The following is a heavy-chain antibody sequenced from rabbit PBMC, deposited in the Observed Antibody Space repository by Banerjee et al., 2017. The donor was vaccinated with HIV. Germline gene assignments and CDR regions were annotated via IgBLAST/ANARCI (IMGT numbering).Heavy chain of an antibody. CDR1: GFDFSSSYW. Sequence: QSLEESGGDLVKPGASLTLTCTASGFDFSSSYWICWVRQAPGKGLEWIACIYAGSGGSTYYASWAKGRFTISKTSSTAVTLQMTSLTAADTATYFCAREAGYGDSTGEYYAMDLWGPGTLVTVS. CDR2: IYAGSGGST. CDR3: AREAGYGDSTGEYYAMDL. J-gene: IGHJ6*01. D-gene: IGHD4-2*01. V-gene: IGHV1S40*01.